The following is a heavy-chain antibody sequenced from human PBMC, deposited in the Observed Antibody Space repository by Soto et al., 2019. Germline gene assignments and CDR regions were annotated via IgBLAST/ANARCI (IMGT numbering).Heavy chain of an antibody. V-gene: IGHV1-24*01. CDR1: GYTLTELS. D-gene: IGHD3-10*01. J-gene: IGHJ4*02. CDR2: FDPEDGET. CDR3: ATLWFGELIFDY. Sequence: ASVKVSCKVSGYTLTELSMHWVRQAPGKGLEWMGGFDPEDGETIYAQKFQGRVTMTEDTSTDTAYMELSSLRSEDTAVYYCATLWFGELIFDYWGQGTLVTVSS.